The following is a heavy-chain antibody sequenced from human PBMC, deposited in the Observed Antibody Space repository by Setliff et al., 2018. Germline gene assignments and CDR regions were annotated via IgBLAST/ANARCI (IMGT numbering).Heavy chain of an antibody. V-gene: IGHV4-34*01. CDR2: INHSGST. Sequence: SETLSLTCAVYGGSFSTYYWNWIRQPPGKGLEWIGEINHSGSTNYNPSLESRVTISVDTSKNQFSLKLRSVTAADTAVYYCARPRLSYYDNGAFPSDAFDLWGQGTMVTVSS. D-gene: IGHD3-22*01. CDR1: GGSFSTYY. CDR3: ARPRLSYYDNGAFPSDAFDL. J-gene: IGHJ3*01.